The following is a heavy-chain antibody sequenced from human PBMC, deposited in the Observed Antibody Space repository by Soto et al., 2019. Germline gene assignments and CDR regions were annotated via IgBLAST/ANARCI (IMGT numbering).Heavy chain of an antibody. CDR3: ARWYSRSSGVNFDY. J-gene: IGHJ4*02. CDR1: GYSISSGYY. Sequence: PSETLSLTCAVSGYSISSGYYWGWIRQPPGKGLEWIGSIYHSGSTYYNPSLKSRVTISVDTSKNQFSLKLSSVTAADTAVYYCARWYSRSSGVNFDYWGQGTLVTVSS. CDR2: IYHSGST. V-gene: IGHV4-38-2*01. D-gene: IGHD6-6*01.